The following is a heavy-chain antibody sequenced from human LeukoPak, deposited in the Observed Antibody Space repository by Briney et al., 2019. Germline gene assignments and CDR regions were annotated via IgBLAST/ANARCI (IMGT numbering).Heavy chain of an antibody. Sequence: TPSETLSHTCTVSGGSISNSSHYWGWIRQPPGKGLEWIGSIIYGGNTYYNPSLKSRVTLSVDTSKNQFSLRLSSVTAADTAVYYCARGGTLYSSSWWGQGTLVTVSS. CDR3: ARGGTLYSSSW. CDR2: IIYGGNT. J-gene: IGHJ4*02. V-gene: IGHV4-39*07. D-gene: IGHD6-13*01. CDR1: GGSISNSSHY.